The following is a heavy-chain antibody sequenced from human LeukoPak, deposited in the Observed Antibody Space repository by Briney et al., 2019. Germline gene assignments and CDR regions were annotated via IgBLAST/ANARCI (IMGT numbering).Heavy chain of an antibody. V-gene: IGHV3-9*01. CDR3: ATVAV. D-gene: IGHD5-12*01. CDR1: GFTFDDYA. J-gene: IGHJ4*02. Sequence: PGRSLRLSCAASGFTFDDYAMHWVRQAPGKGLEWVSGISWNSGSIGYADSVKGRLTISRDNTKNSLYLQMNSLRAEDTALYYCATVAVWGQGTLVTVSS. CDR2: ISWNSGSI.